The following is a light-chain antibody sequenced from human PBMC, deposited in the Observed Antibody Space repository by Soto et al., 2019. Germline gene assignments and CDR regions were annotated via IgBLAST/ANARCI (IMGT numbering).Light chain of an antibody. CDR1: QSVSSW. CDR2: KTS. CDR3: QQSNSFPLT. J-gene: IGKJ4*01. Sequence: DIQMTQYPSSVSASVGDRVTITCRASQSVSSWLAWYQQKPGKAPKLLIYKTSSLQYGVPSRFSGSGSGTDFTLTINSLQPEDFATYYCQQSNSFPLTFGGGTKVEIK. V-gene: IGKV1-12*01.